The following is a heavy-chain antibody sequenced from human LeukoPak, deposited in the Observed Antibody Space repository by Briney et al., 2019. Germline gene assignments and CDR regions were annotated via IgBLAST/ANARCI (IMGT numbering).Heavy chain of an antibody. J-gene: IGHJ3*02. CDR3: SSNRGIDDAFDI. D-gene: IGHD6-13*01. CDR1: IDSINGSYEF. CDR2: IDYSGST. V-gene: IGHV4-39*01. Sequence: AETLSLTFSLSIDSINGSYEFWPWIRQPPGKGLEGIASIDYSGSTYYNPSLKSRVTIYDYTSKNQFYMKLRSADDADIYVYDCSSNRGIDDAFDIWGQGTMVTVSS.